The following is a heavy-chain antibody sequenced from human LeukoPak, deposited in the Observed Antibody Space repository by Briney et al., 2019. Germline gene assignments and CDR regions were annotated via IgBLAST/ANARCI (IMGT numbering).Heavy chain of an antibody. J-gene: IGHJ5*02. CDR3: GSSGYGSFDP. D-gene: IGHD3-22*01. Sequence: GGSLRLSCAASGFTFTDYAMSWVRQAPGSGLEWVSTISVSGSSTYCADSVKGRFTISRDNSKNTLYLQMSSLRAEDTAVYYCGSSGYGSFDPWGQGTLVTVSS. V-gene: IGHV3-23*01. CDR2: ISVSGSST. CDR1: GFTFTDYA.